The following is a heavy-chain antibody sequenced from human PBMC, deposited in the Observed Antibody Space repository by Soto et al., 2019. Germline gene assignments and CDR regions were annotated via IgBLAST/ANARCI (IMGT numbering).Heavy chain of an antibody. CDR3: ARDPDYYDSSGSTYYYGMDV. V-gene: IGHV3-30*19. D-gene: IGHD3-22*01. CDR2: IWYDGSNK. J-gene: IGHJ6*02. Sequence: GGSLRLSCAASGFTFSSYGMHWVRQAPGKGLEWVAVIWYDGSNKYYADSVKGRFTISRDNSKNTLYLQMNSLRAEDTAVYYCARDPDYYDSSGSTYYYGMDVWGQGTTVTVSS. CDR1: GFTFSSYG.